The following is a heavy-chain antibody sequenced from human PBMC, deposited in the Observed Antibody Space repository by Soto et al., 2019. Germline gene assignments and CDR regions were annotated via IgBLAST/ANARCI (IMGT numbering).Heavy chain of an antibody. J-gene: IGHJ4*02. D-gene: IGHD3-3*01. CDR1: GFAFSSYA. CDR2: ISGGGYGT. Sequence: EVQLLESGGALVQPGGSLRLSCAASGFAFSSYAMSWVRQAPGKGLDWVSTISGGGYGTYYADSVKGRFTSSRTHSKDTLYLQRNSLAAEDTAVYYCGKAPRAGSVSCSDFYPGFDYWGQGTLVTVS. CDR3: GKAPRAGSVSCSDFYPGFDY. V-gene: IGHV3-23*01.